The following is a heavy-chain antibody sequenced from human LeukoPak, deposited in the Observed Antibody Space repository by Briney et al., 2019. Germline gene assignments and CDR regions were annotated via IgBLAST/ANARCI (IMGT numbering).Heavy chain of an antibody. Sequence: ASVKVSCKASGYTFTSYDINWVRQATGQGLEWMGWMNPNSGNTGYAQKFQGRVTITRNTSISTAYMELSSLRSEDTPVYHCARAKALRFLEWSRHYYYYTDVWGKGTTVTVSS. J-gene: IGHJ6*03. CDR3: ARAKALRFLEWSRHYYYYTDV. CDR1: GYTFTSYD. CDR2: MNPNSGNT. D-gene: IGHD3-3*01. V-gene: IGHV1-8*03.